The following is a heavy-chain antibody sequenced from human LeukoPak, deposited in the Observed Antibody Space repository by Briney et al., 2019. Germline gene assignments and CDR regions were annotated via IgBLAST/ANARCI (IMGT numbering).Heavy chain of an antibody. CDR2: IDYSGAYT. J-gene: IGHJ6*02. CDR1: GFIFSNYA. CDR3: AKVPYSDYGSGRPPFMDV. Sequence: GGSLRLSCAASGFIFSNYAMSWVRQAPGKGLEWVSTIDYSGAYTYYADSVKGRFTISRDNCKNTLYMQMNSLRAEDTAIYYCAKVPYSDYGSGRPPFMDVWGQGTTVAVS. D-gene: IGHD3-10*01. V-gene: IGHV3-23*01.